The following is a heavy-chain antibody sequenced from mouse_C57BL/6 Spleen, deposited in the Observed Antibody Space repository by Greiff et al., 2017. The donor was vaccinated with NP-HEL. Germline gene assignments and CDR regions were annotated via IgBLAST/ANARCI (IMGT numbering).Heavy chain of an antibody. CDR1: GYTFTSYW. V-gene: IGHV1-59*01. Sequence: QVQLMQPGAGLVRPGTSVKLSCKASGYTFTSYWMHWVNQRPGQGLEWIGVIDPSDSYTNSNQKFTGKATLTVDTSSSTAYMQLNSLTSEDSAVYYYAKLREDAMDYWGQGTSVTVSS. CDR3: AKLREDAMDY. CDR2: IDPSDSYT. J-gene: IGHJ4*01. D-gene: IGHD4-1*01.